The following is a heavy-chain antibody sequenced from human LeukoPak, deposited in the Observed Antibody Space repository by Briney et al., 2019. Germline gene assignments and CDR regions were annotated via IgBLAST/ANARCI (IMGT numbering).Heavy chain of an antibody. J-gene: IGHJ4*02. V-gene: IGHV3-21*01. CDR2: ISSSSSYI. Sequence: GGSLRLSCAASGFTFSSYSMNWVRQAPGKGLEWVSSISSSSSYIYYADSVKGRFTISRDNAKNSLYLQMNSLRAEDTAVYCCARGGRDYGFLFVYWGQGTLVTVSS. D-gene: IGHD4-17*01. CDR1: GFTFSSYS. CDR3: ARGGRDYGFLFVY.